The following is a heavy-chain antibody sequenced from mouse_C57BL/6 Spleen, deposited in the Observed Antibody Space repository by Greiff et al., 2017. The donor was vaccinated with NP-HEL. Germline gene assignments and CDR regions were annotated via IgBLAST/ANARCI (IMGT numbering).Heavy chain of an antibody. CDR3: ARSSTVVATPFDY. CDR2: INPYNGDT. J-gene: IGHJ2*01. V-gene: IGHV1-20*01. D-gene: IGHD1-1*01. Sequence: VQLQQSGPELVKPGASVKISCKASGYSFTGYFMNWVMQSHGKSLEWIGRINPYNGDTFYNQKFKGKATLTVDKSSSTAHMELRSLTSEDSAVYYCARSSTVVATPFDYWGQGTTLTVSS. CDR1: GYSFTGYF.